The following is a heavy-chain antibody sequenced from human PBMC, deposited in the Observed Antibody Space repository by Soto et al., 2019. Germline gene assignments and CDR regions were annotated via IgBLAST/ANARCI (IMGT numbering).Heavy chain of an antibody. J-gene: IGHJ4*02. CDR2: ISSGSSYT. CDR3: ARDYLGSGTLRYYFDY. D-gene: IGHD3-10*01. Sequence: EVQRVESGGGLVKPGGSLRLSCAASGFTFSDYNMDWVRQAPGKGLEWVSSISSGSSYTYYADSVKGRFTISRDNAKNSLYLQMNSLRAEDTAVYYCARDYLGSGTLRYYFDYWGQGTLVTVSS. CDR1: GFTFSDYN. V-gene: IGHV3-21*01.